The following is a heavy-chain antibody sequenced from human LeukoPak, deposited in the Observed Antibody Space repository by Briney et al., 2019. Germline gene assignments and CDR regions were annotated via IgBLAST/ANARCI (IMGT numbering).Heavy chain of an antibody. CDR1: GFTFSSYI. J-gene: IGHJ6*03. CDR2: IICSSSYI. Sequence: GGSLRLSCAASGFTFSSYIMKGVRRAPREGVEGVSSIICSSSYIFYADSVKGRFTISRDNAKNSLYLQMNSLRAEDTAVYYCARGGEGSSGWIATYYYYYMDVWGKGTTVTVSS. D-gene: IGHD6-19*01. V-gene: IGHV3-21*01. CDR3: ARGGEGSSGWIATYYYYYMDV.